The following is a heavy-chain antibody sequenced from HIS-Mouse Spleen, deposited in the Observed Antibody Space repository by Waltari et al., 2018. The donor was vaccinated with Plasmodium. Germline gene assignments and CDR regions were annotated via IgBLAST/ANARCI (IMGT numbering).Heavy chain of an antibody. J-gene: IGHJ4*02. CDR3: ARDNWGSFGY. V-gene: IGHV3-21*01. CDR1: GFTFSSYS. CDR2: IISRSSYI. D-gene: IGHD7-27*01. Sequence: EVQLVESGGGLVKPGGSLRLSCAASGFTFSSYSMNWVRQAPGKGREWVSSIISRSSYIYYADSVKGRFTISRDNAKNSLYLQMNSLRAEDTAVYYCARDNWGSFGYWGQGTLVTVSS.